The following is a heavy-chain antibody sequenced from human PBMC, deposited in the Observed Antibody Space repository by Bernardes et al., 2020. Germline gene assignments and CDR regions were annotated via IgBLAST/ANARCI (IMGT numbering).Heavy chain of an antibody. CDR1: GFIFSNYW. CDR2: ITSDGSRT. J-gene: IGHJ4*02. V-gene: IGHV3-74*01. Sequence: GGSLRLSCAASGFIFSNYWMHWVRQAPGKGLVWVSRITSDGSRTSYADSVKGRFTISRDNAKNTLYLQMNSLRAEDTAVYYCARDSTTVTTYDYWGQGILVTVSS. D-gene: IGHD4-17*01. CDR3: ARDSTTVTTYDY.